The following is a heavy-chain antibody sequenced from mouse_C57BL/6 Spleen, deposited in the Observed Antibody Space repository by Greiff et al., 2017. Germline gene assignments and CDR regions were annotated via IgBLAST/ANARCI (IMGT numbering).Heavy chain of an antibody. CDR2: IRSKSSNYTT. J-gene: IGHJ2*01. Sequence: EVQVVESGGGLVQPKGSLKLSCAASGFTFNTYAMHWVRQAPGKGLEWVARIRSKSSNYTTYYAVSVRDRFTISRDDSQSMLYLQMNNLKTEDTSMYYCVREKYYFDYWGQGTTLTVSS. V-gene: IGHV10-3*01. CDR1: GFTFNTYA. CDR3: VREKYYFDY.